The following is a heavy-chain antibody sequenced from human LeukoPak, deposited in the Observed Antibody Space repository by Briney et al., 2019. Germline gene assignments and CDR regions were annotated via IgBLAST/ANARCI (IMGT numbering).Heavy chain of an antibody. D-gene: IGHD1-26*01. Sequence: PGGSLRLSCAASGFTFSTHWMIWLRQAPGKGLEWVANIKQDGSEKYYVDSVKGRFIISRVNAKNSLYLQMNSLRAEDTAVYYCANALGAHYFDSWGQGTLVTVSS. J-gene: IGHJ4*02. V-gene: IGHV3-7*05. CDR3: ANALGAHYFDS. CDR1: GFTFSTHW. CDR2: IKQDGSEK.